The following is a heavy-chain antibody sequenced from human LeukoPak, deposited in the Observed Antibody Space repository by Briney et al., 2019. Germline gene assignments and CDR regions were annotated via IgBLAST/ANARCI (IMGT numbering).Heavy chain of an antibody. D-gene: IGHD3-22*01. CDR3: ARRVASSGTPLGY. CDR1: GYTFTSYD. Sequence: ASVKVSCKASGYTFTSYDINWVRQATGQALEWMGWMNPNSGNTGYAQKFQGRVTMTRNTSINTAYMEVSSPRSEDTAVYYCARRVASSGTPLGYWGQGTLVTVSS. V-gene: IGHV1-8*01. J-gene: IGHJ4*02. CDR2: MNPNSGNT.